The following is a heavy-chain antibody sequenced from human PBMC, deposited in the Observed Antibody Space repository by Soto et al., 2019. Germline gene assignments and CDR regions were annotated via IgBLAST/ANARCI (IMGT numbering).Heavy chain of an antibody. CDR2: IKSKARGETT. J-gene: IGHJ4*02. Sequence: EVQLVESGGGLVKPGGSLRLSCAASGFIFTNAWMNWVRQAPGKGLEWVGRIKSKARGETTDYAASVKGRFTISRDDSENTLYLQTSSLKTEDTAVYYCATSGTAPGAFDYWGQGTLVTVSS. V-gene: IGHV3-15*07. CDR3: ATSGTAPGAFDY. D-gene: IGHD6-13*01. CDR1: GFIFTNAW.